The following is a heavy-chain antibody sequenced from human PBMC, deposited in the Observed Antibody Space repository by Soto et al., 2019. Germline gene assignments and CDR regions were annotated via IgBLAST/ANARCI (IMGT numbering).Heavy chain of an antibody. CDR1: GGSVTSDTYY. D-gene: IGHD6-19*01. CDR3: ARDQGIAVAVFDY. J-gene: IGHJ4*02. Sequence: PSETLSLTCSVSGGSVTSDTYYWSWIRQPPGKGLEWIGYIYYSGSTNYNPSLKSRVTISVDTSKNQISLKLSSVTAADTAVYYCARDQGIAVAVFDYWGQGTLVTVSS. V-gene: IGHV4-61*01. CDR2: IYYSGST.